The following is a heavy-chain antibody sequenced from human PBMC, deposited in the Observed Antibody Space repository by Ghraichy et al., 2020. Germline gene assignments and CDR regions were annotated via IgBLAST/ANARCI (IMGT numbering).Heavy chain of an antibody. D-gene: IGHD6-13*01. J-gene: IGHJ3*02. V-gene: IGHV3-7*03. CDR1: GFIISDYF. Sequence: GESLNISCAASGFIISDYFMTWVRQAPGKGLEWVANIKHDGGETNSVNSVNGLFTITRDNAKNSMYLQLNSMRAEDTAVYYCVRTFRSSWHHAVVIWGQGTRFTFSS. CDR2: IKHDGGET. CDR3: VRTFRSSWHHAVVI.